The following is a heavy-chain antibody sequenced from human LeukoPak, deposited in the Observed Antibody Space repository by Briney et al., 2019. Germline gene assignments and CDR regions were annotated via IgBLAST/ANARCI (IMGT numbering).Heavy chain of an antibody. Sequence: ASVKVSCKASGYTFTGYYMHWVRQAPGQGLEWMGWINPNSGGTSYAQKFQGRVTMTRDTSISTAYMELSRLRSDDTAVYYCANGSGYDPGRSGVTADYYYYGMDVWGQGTTVTVSS. D-gene: IGHD5-12*01. V-gene: IGHV1-2*02. J-gene: IGHJ6*02. CDR1: GYTFTGYY. CDR3: ANGSGYDPGRSGVTADYYYYGMDV. CDR2: INPNSGGT.